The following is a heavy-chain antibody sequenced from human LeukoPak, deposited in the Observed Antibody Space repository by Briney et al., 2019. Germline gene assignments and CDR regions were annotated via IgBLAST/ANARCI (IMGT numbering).Heavy chain of an antibody. J-gene: IGHJ5*02. CDR3: ARDPDYYDSSGYAYNWFDP. Sequence: SVKVSCKASGGTFISYAISWVRQAPGQGLEWMGGIIPIFGTANYAQKFQGRVTITADESTSTAYMELSSLRSEDTAVYYCARDPDYYDSSGYAYNWFDPWGQGTLVTVSS. V-gene: IGHV1-69*01. CDR1: GGTFISYA. D-gene: IGHD3-22*01. CDR2: IIPIFGTA.